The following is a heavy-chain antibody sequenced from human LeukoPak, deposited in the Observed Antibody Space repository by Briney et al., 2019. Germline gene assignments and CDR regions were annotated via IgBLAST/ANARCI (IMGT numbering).Heavy chain of an antibody. CDR2: IYFGGST. D-gene: IGHD1-26*01. Sequence: SETLSLTCTVSGGSISSSSYYWGWIRQPPGKGLEWIGSIYFGGSTYYNPSLKSRVTISVDTSKNQFSLKLSSVTAADTAVYYCARRGALETFDIWGQGTMVTVSS. CDR1: GGSISSSSYY. CDR3: ARRGALETFDI. J-gene: IGHJ3*02. V-gene: IGHV4-39*01.